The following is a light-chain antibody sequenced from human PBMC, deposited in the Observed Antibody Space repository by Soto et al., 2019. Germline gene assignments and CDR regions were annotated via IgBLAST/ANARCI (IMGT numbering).Light chain of an antibody. Sequence: EIVLTQSPATLSLSPGERATLSCRASQSVSSYLAWYQQKPGHAPRLLIYDASNRATGIPARFSGSGSGTDFTLTISSLEPEDVTVYYCQKRSNWPAITFGQGTRLEIK. J-gene: IGKJ5*01. CDR1: QSVSSY. V-gene: IGKV3-11*01. CDR2: DAS. CDR3: QKRSNWPAIT.